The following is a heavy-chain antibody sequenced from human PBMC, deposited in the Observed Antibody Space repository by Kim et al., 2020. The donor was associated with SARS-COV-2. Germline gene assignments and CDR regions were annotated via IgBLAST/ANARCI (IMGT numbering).Heavy chain of an antibody. CDR3: AKDRSGAGTGGFDY. D-gene: IGHD6-19*01. V-gene: IGHV3-9*01. Sequence: ADSVKGRFTISRDNSKNSLYLQMNSLRAEDTALYYCAKDRSGAGTGGFDYWGQGTLVTVSS. J-gene: IGHJ4*02.